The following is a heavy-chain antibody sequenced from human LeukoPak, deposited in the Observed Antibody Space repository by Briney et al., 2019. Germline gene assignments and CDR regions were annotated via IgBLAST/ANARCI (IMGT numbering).Heavy chain of an antibody. CDR2: IYYSGST. CDR1: GGSISSSSYF. D-gene: IGHD1-1*01. CDR3: ARGSQLRGYYYYYMDV. V-gene: IGHV4-39*07. Sequence: ASETLSLTCTVSGGSISSSSYFWGWIRQPPGKGLEWIGNIYYSGSTYYNPSLKSRVTISVDTSKNQFSLKLSSVTAADTAVYYCARGSQLRGYYYYYMDVWGKGTTVTVSS. J-gene: IGHJ6*03.